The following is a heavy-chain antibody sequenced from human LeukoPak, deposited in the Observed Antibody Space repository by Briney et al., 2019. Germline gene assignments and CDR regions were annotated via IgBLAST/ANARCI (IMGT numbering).Heavy chain of an antibody. CDR3: ARSSVAYGMDV. D-gene: IGHD2-21*01. J-gene: IGHJ6*02. CDR1: GGSFSGYY. CDR2: INHSGST. V-gene: IGHV4-34*01. Sequence: SETLSLTCAVYGGSFSGYYWSWIRQPPGKGLEWIGEINHSGSTNYNPSFKSRVTISVDTSKNQFSLKLSSVTAADTAVYYCARSSVAYGMDVWGQGTTVTVSS.